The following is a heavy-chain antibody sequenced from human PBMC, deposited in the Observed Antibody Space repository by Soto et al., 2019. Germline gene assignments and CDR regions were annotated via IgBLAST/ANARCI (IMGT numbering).Heavy chain of an antibody. J-gene: IGHJ4*02. V-gene: IGHV3-9*01. D-gene: IGHD6-13*01. CDR2: ISCNSANI. Sequence: EVQLVESGGGLVQPGRSLRLSCAASGFTFDDYPMHWVRQAPGKGLEWVSGISCNSANIGYADSVKGRFTISRDNAKNSLYLQMSSLRAEDTAFYYCAKGARSNWSFDYWGQGTLVPVSS. CDR1: GFTFDDYP. CDR3: AKGARSNWSFDY.